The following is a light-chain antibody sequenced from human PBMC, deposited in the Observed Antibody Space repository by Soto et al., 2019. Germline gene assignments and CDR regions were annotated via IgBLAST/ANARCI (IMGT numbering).Light chain of an antibody. Sequence: DIQLTQSPSFLSASIGDRVTITCRASQGISSYLAWYQQKPGKAPNLLIYASSTLQSGVPSRFSGSGSGTEFNLTISSLQPEDFATYYCQQLNNYPPAFGQGTRLEIK. J-gene: IGKJ5*01. CDR3: QQLNNYPPA. V-gene: IGKV1-9*01. CDR2: ASS. CDR1: QGISSY.